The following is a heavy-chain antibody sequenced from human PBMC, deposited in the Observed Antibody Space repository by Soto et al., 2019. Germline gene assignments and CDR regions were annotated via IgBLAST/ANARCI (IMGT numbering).Heavy chain of an antibody. V-gene: IGHV3-48*02. Sequence: GGSLRLSCAASGFTFSSYSMNWVRQAPGKGLEWVSSISSSSSTIYYADSVKGRFTISRDNAKNSLYLQMNSLRDEDTAVYYCARDERYFVDYYGMDDWGQGTTVTVSS. CDR3: ARDERYFVDYYGMDD. J-gene: IGHJ6*02. CDR1: GFTFSSYS. D-gene: IGHD3-9*01. CDR2: ISSSSSTI.